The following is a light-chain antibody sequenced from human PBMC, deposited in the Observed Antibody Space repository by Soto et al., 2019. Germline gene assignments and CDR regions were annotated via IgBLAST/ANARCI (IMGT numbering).Light chain of an antibody. J-gene: IGKJ2*01. V-gene: IGKV2-28*01. CDR3: MQALQTPYT. CDR1: QRLLHSNGNIF. Sequence: EIVMTQSPPSLTVTPGEPASISCSSSQRLLHSNGNIFLDWYLQKPGQSPQLLIYLGFNRASGVPDRVSGSAAGTDFTLKISRVESEDAGVYYCMQALQTPYTFGHGTKVDIK. CDR2: LGF.